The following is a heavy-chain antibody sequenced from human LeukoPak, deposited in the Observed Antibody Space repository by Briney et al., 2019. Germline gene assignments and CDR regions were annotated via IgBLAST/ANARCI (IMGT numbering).Heavy chain of an antibody. V-gene: IGHV4-39*07. J-gene: IGHJ2*01. CDR2: IYYSGST. D-gene: IGHD3-22*01. Sequence: PSETLSLTGTVSGGSISSSSYYWGWIRQPPGKGLEWIGSIYYSGSTYYNPSLKSRVTISVDTSKNQFSLKLSSVTAADTAVYYCARDRQSYDSSGLGYFDLWGRGTLVTVSS. CDR1: GGSISSSSYY. CDR3: ARDRQSYDSSGLGYFDL.